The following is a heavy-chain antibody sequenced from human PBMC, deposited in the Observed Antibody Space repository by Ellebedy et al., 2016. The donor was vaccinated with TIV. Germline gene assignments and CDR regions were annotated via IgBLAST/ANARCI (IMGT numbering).Heavy chain of an antibody. CDR1: GGSFSDYY. Sequence: SETLSLXXAVYGGSFSDYYWSWIRQSPGKGLEWIGEIDHRGSTNYNPSLESRVTMSVDTSKRQFSLILNAVTAADTAVYYCAAREVVATDFWGQGALVTVSS. CDR3: AAREVVATDF. V-gene: IGHV4-34*01. D-gene: IGHD2-15*01. CDR2: IDHRGST. J-gene: IGHJ4*02.